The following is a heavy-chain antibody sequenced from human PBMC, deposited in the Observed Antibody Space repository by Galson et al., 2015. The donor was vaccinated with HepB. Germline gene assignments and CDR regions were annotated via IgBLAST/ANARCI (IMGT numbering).Heavy chain of an antibody. D-gene: IGHD6-19*01. J-gene: IGHJ4*02. CDR1: GFTFSVYS. V-gene: IGHV3-23*01. Sequence: SLRLSCAASGFTFSVYSMTWVRQGPGKGLEWVSGITGSGGGTYYADSVKGRITVSRDNSKNTLYLQMNSLRAEYTAVYYLVKVGQWLGYFDYWGQGTLVTVSS. CDR3: VKVGQWLGYFDY. CDR2: ITGSGGGT.